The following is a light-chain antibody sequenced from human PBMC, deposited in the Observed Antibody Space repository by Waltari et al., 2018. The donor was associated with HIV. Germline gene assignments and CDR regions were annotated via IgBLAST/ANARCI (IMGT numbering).Light chain of an antibody. CDR1: SSVLDFYNY. Sequence: QSALTQPASVSGSPGQSITISCTATSSVLDFYNYVSWYQQHPGKAPKLVIYDVFFRPSGISNRFSGSKSGNTASLSISGLQAEDEADYYCSSYTASTTLQWVFGGGTKLTVL. J-gene: IGLJ3*02. CDR2: DVF. V-gene: IGLV2-14*03. CDR3: SSYTASTTLQWV.